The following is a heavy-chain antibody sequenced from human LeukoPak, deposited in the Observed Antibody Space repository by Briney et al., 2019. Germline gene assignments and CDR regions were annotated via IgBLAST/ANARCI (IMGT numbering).Heavy chain of an antibody. CDR2: ISGSGGST. V-gene: IGHV3-23*01. J-gene: IGHJ4*02. D-gene: IGHD3-16*02. CDR1: GFTFSTYN. CDR3: AKDTFGGLIVLGY. Sequence: GGSLRLSCEASGFTFSTYNMNWVRQAPGKGLEWVSGISGSGGSTYYADSVKGRFTISRDISKNTLYLQMSSLRAEDTAIYYCAKDTFGGLIVLGYWGQGTLVTVSS.